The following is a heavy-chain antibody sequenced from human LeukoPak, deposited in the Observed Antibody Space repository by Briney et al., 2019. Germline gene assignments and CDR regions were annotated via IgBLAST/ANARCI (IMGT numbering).Heavy chain of an antibody. CDR2: ISGYNGNT. J-gene: IGHJ4*02. D-gene: IGHD3-3*01. CDR3: ARVGPHRKIAPTRSHFDY. CDR1: GGTFSSYA. V-gene: IGHV1-18*01. Sequence: GASVKVSCKASGGTFSSYAISWVRQPPGQWLEWMGWISGYNGNTNDARNLQGRVTMTTDKSTSTAYMELRSLRSDDTAVYYCARVGPHRKIAPTRSHFDYWGQGTLVTVSS.